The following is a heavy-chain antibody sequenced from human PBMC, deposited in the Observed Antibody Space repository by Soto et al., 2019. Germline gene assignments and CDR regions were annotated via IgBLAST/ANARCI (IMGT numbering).Heavy chain of an antibody. V-gene: IGHV3-48*01. J-gene: IGHJ4*02. CDR2: ISSSSSTI. Sequence: EVQLVESGGGLVQPGGSLRRSCAASGFTFSGYSMNWVRQAPGKGLQWVSYISSSSSTIYYADSVEGRFSISRDNAKNSLYLHMNNLGAEDTAVYSCARDRAEDYWGQGTLVTVSS. CDR1: GFTFSGYS. CDR3: ARDRAEDY.